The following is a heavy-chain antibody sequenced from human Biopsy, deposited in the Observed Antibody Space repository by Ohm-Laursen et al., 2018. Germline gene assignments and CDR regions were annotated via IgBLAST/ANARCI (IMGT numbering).Heavy chain of an antibody. D-gene: IGHD3-10*01. J-gene: IGHJ6*02. CDR2: ISSRSSDI. CDR3: ARDRYYGSESYYSHYNMDV. Sequence: GSLRLSCTASGFIFSTYTMNWVRQAPGEGLEWVSSISSRSSDIYYADSVKGRFTISRDNAENSLFLHMNSLRAADTAVYYCARDRYYGSESYYSHYNMDVWGQGTTVSVSS. V-gene: IGHV3-21*01. CDR1: GFIFSTYT.